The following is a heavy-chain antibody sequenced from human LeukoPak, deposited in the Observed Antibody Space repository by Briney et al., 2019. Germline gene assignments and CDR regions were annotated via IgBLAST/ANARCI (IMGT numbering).Heavy chain of an antibody. CDR2: ISGSGGRT. J-gene: IGHJ6*03. CDR1: GFTFSSYS. D-gene: IGHD3-3*01. Sequence: PGGSLRLSCAASGFTFSSYSMNWVRQAPGKGLELVSGISGSGGRTFYADSVKGRFTISRDNSKNTLYLQMNSLRAEDTAVYYCAKGDTIFGVVTHYYYYYMDVWGKGTTVTVSS. V-gene: IGHV3-23*01. CDR3: AKGDTIFGVVTHYYYYYMDV.